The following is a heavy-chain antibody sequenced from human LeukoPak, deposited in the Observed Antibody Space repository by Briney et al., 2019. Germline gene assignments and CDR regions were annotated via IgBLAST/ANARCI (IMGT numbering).Heavy chain of an antibody. CDR3: ARNSSDWYGYMDV. CDR2: ISTYNGYA. D-gene: IGHD6-19*01. Sequence: ASVKVSCKASGYTFNSYGISWARQAPGQGLEWMGCISTYNGYANYAQRLQGRVTMTTETSTSTAYMELRSLRSDDTAVYYCARNSSDWYGYMDVWGKGTTVTVSS. CDR1: GYTFNSYG. V-gene: IGHV1-18*01. J-gene: IGHJ6*04.